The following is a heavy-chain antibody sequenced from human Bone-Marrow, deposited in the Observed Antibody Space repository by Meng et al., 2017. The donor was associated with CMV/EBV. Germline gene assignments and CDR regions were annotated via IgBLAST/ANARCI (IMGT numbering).Heavy chain of an antibody. J-gene: IGHJ4*02. CDR2: IYSGGSI. V-gene: IGHV3-53*01. D-gene: IGHD6-6*01. CDR1: GFTVSSNY. CDR3: AGYSSSFYY. Sequence: GESLKISCAASGFTVSSNYMSWVRQAPGKGLEWVSVIYSGGSIYYADSVKGRFTISRDNSKNTLYLQMNSLRAEDTAVYYCAGYSSSFYYWGQGTLVTVSS.